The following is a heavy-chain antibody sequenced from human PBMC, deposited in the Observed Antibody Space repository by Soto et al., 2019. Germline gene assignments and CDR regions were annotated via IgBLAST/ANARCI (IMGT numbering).Heavy chain of an antibody. Sequence: QVQLQQWGAGLLKPSETLSLTCAVYGGSFSGYYWSWIRQPPGKGLEWIGEINHSGSTNYNPSLKSRVTISVDTSKSQFSRKLSSVTAADTAVYDCARWGRSRGDYWGQGTLVTVSS. CDR3: ARWGRSRGDY. D-gene: IGHD3-16*01. CDR1: GGSFSGYY. CDR2: INHSGST. J-gene: IGHJ4*02. V-gene: IGHV4-34*01.